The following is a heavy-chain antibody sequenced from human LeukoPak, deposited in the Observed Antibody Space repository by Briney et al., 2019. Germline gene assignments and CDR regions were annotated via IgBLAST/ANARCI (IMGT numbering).Heavy chain of an antibody. J-gene: IGHJ6*02. V-gene: IGHV3-49*04. D-gene: IGHD5-18*01. CDR1: VYTCSIYG. Sequence: GGSLRLSCAPSVYTCSIYGMHWVRQAPGKGLECVAFIKSKAYGGTTEYAASVKGRFTISREDSKSTAYLQMNSLKTEDTAVYYCSRGPIQLWLHNGMDVWGQGTTVIVSS. CDR2: IKSKAYGGTT. CDR3: SRGPIQLWLHNGMDV.